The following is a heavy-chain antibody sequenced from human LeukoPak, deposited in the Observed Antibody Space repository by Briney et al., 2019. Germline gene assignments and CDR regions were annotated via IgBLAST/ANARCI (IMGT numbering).Heavy chain of an antibody. Sequence: SETLSLTCTVSGGSISSYYWSWIRQPPGKGLEWIGYIYYSGSTNYNPSLKSRVTISVDTSKNQFSLKLSSVTAADTAVYYCARVRTLGLLDYWGQGTLVTVSS. CDR3: ARVRTLGLLDY. CDR2: IYYSGST. D-gene: IGHD1-26*01. CDR1: GGSISSYY. J-gene: IGHJ4*02. V-gene: IGHV4-59*01.